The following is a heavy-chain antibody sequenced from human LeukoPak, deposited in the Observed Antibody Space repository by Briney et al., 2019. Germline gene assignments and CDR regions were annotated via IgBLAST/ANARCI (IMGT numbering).Heavy chain of an antibody. J-gene: IGHJ6*02. D-gene: IGHD6-13*01. CDR3: ARGLGIAAAGHYYYYYGMDV. CDR2: IYTSGST. CDR1: GGSISSYY. Sequence: SETLSLTCTVSGGSISSYYWSWIRQPAGKGLEWIERIYTSGSTNYNPSLKSRVTMSVDTSKNQFSLKLSSVTAADTAVYYCARGLGIAAAGHYYYYYGMDVWGQGTTVTVSS. V-gene: IGHV4-4*07.